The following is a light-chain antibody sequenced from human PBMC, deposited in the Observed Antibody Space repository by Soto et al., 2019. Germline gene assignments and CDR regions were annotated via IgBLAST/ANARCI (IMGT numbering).Light chain of an antibody. CDR1: QSVSSN. J-gene: IGKJ5*01. CDR3: QQYGSSPIT. CDR2: GAS. V-gene: IGKV3-20*01. Sequence: EIVLTQSPGTLSLSPGERATLSCRASQSVSSNLAWYQQKPGQAPRLLIYGASTRATGIPARFSGSKSGTNFTLTIRRMEPEDVGMYYCQQYGSSPITFGQGTRLEIK.